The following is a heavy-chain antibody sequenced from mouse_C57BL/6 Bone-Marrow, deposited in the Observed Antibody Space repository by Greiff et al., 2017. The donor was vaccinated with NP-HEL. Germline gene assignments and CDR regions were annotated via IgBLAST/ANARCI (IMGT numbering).Heavy chain of an antibody. J-gene: IGHJ4*01. D-gene: IGHD2-1*01. CDR2: IYPGDGDT. CDR3: ARLYYGNYYAMDY. V-gene: IGHV1-80*01. CDR1: GYAFSSYW. Sequence: QVQLKESGAELVKPGASVKISCKASGYAFSSYWMNWVKQRPGKGLEWIGQIYPGDGDTNYNGKFKGKATLTADKSSSTAYMQLSSLTSEDSAVYFCARLYYGNYYAMDYWGQGTSVTVSS.